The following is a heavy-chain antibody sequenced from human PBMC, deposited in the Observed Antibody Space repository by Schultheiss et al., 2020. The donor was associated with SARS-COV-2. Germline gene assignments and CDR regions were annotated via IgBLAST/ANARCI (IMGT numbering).Heavy chain of an antibody. J-gene: IGHJ4*02. CDR2: IYYSGST. Sequence: SETLSLTCTVSGGSISSYYWSWIRQPPGKGLEWIGYIYYSGSTNYNPSLKSRVTISVDTSKNQFSLKLSSVTAADTAVYYCARVVDKSGYEAPDYWGQGTLVTVSS. D-gene: IGHD5-12*01. CDR1: GGSISSYY. CDR3: ARVVDKSGYEAPDY. V-gene: IGHV4-59*08.